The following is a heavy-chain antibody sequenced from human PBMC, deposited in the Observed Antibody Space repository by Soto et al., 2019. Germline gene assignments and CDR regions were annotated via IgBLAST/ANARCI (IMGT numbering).Heavy chain of an antibody. CDR3: AKGKGVRTTPDGANY. J-gene: IGHJ4*02. V-gene: IGHV3-23*01. CDR1: GFTFSSYA. Sequence: EVQLLESGGGLVQPGGSLRLSCAASGFTFSSYAMSWVRQAPGKGLEWVSGMRGSGGSTHYADSVKGRFTISRDNSKNMFYLQMNSLRVDDTAVYFCAKGKGVRTTPDGANYWGQGTLVTVS. D-gene: IGHD1-7*01. CDR2: MRGSGGST.